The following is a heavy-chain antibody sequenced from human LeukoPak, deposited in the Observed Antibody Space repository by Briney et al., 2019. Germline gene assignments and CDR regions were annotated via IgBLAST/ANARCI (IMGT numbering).Heavy chain of an antibody. CDR1: GYTFTGYY. J-gene: IGHJ4*02. D-gene: IGHD3-22*01. V-gene: IGHV1-2*02. CDR2: INPNSGGT. Sequence: ASVKVSCKAFGYTFTGYYMHWVRQAPGQGLEWMGWINPNSGGTNYAQKFQGRVTMTRDTSISTAYMELSRLRSDDTAVYYCARGYYYDSSAPEDPYYFDYWGQGTLVTVSS. CDR3: ARGYYYDSSAPEDPYYFDY.